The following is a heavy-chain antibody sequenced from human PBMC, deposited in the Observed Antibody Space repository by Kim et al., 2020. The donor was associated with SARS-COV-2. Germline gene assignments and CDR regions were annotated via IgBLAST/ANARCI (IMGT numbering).Heavy chain of an antibody. V-gene: IGHV5-10-1*01. CDR3: ARRSIVGASFGHYYGMDV. CDR2: IDPSDSFS. D-gene: IGHD1-26*01. CDR1: GFSFTSFW. J-gene: IGHJ6*02. Sequence: GESLKISCKGSGFSFTSFWINWVRQMPGKGLEWMGRIDPSDSFSHYNTSLQGHITISADKSIDPAYLQRSSLEASDTAIYYCARRSIVGASFGHYYGMDVWGQGTAVIVPS.